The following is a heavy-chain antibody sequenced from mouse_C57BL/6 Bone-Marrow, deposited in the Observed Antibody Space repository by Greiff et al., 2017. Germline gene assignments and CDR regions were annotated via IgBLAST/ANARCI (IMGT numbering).Heavy chain of an antibody. CDR3: TRRGTIVTAYYFDY. D-gene: IGHD2-5*01. CDR1: GYTFTDYE. J-gene: IGHJ2*01. Sequence: QVQLQPSGAELVRPGASVTLSCKASGYTFTDYEMHWVKQTPVHGLEWIGAIDPETGGTAYNQKFKGKAILTADKSSSTAYMELRSLTSEDSAVYYCTRRGTIVTAYYFDYWGQGTTLTVSS. V-gene: IGHV1-15*01. CDR2: IDPETGGT.